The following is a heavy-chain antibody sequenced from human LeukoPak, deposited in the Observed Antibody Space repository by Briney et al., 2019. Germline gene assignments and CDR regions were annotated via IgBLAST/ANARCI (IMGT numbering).Heavy chain of an antibody. Sequence: SETLSLTCTVSGDSISSYYWSWIRQPPGKGLEWIGYIYYSGSTNYNPSLKSRVTISVDTSKNQFSLKLSSVTAADTAVYYCARSAYGDFNFDYWGQGTLVTVSS. CDR3: ARSAYGDFNFDY. J-gene: IGHJ4*02. V-gene: IGHV4-59*01. CDR2: IYYSGST. CDR1: GDSISSYY. D-gene: IGHD4-17*01.